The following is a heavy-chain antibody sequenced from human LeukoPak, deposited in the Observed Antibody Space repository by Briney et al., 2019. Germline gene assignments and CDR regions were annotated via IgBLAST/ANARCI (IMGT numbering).Heavy chain of an antibody. J-gene: IGHJ6*03. D-gene: IGHD3-3*01. CDR3: ARGTIWSGYYPPYYYYYMDV. Sequence: ASVKVSCKASGYTFTSYDINWVRQATGQGLEWVGWMNPNSGNTGYAQKFQGRVTITRNTSISTAYMELSSLRSEDTAVYYCARGTIWSGYYPPYYYYYMDVWGKGTTVTVSS. CDR1: GYTFTSYD. V-gene: IGHV1-8*03. CDR2: MNPNSGNT.